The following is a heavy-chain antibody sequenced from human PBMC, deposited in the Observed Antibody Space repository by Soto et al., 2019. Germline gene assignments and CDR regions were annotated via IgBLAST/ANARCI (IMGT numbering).Heavy chain of an antibody. CDR2: ISAYNGNT. J-gene: IGHJ6*03. V-gene: IGHV1-18*01. D-gene: IGHD1-7*01. Sequence: ASVKVSCKASGYTFTSYGISWVRQAPGQGLEWMGWISAYNGNTNYAQKLQGRVTMTTDTSTSTAYMELRSLRSDDTAVYYCARARPLDNWNYVAYYYMDVWGKGTTVTVSS. CDR1: GYTFTSYG. CDR3: ARARPLDNWNYVAYYYMDV.